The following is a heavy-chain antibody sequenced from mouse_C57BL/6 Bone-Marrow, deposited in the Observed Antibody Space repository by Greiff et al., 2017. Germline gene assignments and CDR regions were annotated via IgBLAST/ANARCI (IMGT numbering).Heavy chain of an antibody. Sequence: VQLKESGPVLVKPGASVKMSCKASGYTFTDYYMNWVKQSHGKSLEWIGVINPYNGGTSYNQKFKGKATLTVDKSSSTAYMDLNSLTSEDSAVYYCARRSPYYFDYWGQGTTLTVSS. CDR2: INPYNGGT. J-gene: IGHJ2*01. V-gene: IGHV1-19*01. CDR1: GYTFTDYY. CDR3: ARRSPYYFDY.